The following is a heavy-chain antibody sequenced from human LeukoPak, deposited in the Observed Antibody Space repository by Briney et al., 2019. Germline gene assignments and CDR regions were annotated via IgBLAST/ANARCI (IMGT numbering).Heavy chain of an antibody. CDR3: AKEEKGFYDSSGYYPIDY. D-gene: IGHD3-22*01. Sequence: GGSLRLSCPAPGFTFTNYAMTWVRQPPRKGLNWVSPISGRGGSTDYADSVKGRFTISRDNSKNTLYLHLNSLRAEDTAVYYCAKEEKGFYDSSGYYPIDYWGQGTLVTVSS. J-gene: IGHJ4*02. V-gene: IGHV3-23*01. CDR1: GFTFTNYA. CDR2: ISGRGGST.